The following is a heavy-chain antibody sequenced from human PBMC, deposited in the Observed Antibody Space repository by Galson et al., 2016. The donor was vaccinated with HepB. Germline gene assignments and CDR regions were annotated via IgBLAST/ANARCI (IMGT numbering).Heavy chain of an antibody. CDR3: ARRHEYCPPVGCSVDY. CDR1: GFTFSGYG. D-gene: IGHD2/OR15-2a*01. Sequence: SLRLSCAASGFTFSGYGMHWVRQAPGKGLEWLAADSMVGRRTSYADSVKGRFTISRDNSNNMLFLQRSSLRTDDTAVYYCARRHEYCPPVGCSVDYWGQGTLVSVSS. V-gene: IGHV3-30*03. CDR2: DSMVGRRT. J-gene: IGHJ4*02.